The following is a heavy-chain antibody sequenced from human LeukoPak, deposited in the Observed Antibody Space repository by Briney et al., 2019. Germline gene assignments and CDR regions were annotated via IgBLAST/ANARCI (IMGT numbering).Heavy chain of an antibody. CDR1: GGSISSYY. Sequence: SETLSLTFTVSGGSISSYYWSWIRQPPGKGLEWIGYIYTSGSTNYNPSLKSRVTISVDTSKNQFSLKLSSVTAADTAVYYCARTTYYDLFWFDLWGQGTLVTVSS. CDR2: IYTSGST. V-gene: IGHV4-4*09. J-gene: IGHJ5*02. CDR3: ARTTYYDLFWFDL. D-gene: IGHD3-3*01.